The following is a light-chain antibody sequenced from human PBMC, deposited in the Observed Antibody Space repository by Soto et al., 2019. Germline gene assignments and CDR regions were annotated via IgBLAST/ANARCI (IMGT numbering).Light chain of an antibody. CDR1: SSNIGSNS. CDR3: AEWDDTLNGHVV. V-gene: IGLV1-44*01. J-gene: IGLJ2*01. CDR2: STN. Sequence: QSVLTQPPSASGTPGQRVTISCSGSSSNIGSNSANWYQQLPGTAPKLVMYSTNQRPSGVPDRFSGSKSGTSASLAISDLQSEDEADYYCAEWDDTLNGHVVFGGGTKLTVL.